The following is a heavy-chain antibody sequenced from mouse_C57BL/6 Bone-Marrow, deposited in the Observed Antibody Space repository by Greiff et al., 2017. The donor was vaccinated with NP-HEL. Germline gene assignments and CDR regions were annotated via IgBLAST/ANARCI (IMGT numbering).Heavy chain of an antibody. Sequence: VQLQQSGTVLARPGASVKMSCKTSGYTFTSYWMHWVKQRPGQGLEWIGAIYPGNSDTSYNQKFKGKAKLTAVTSASTAYMELSSLTNEDSAVYYCTKGSMVTTTGDYWGQGTTLTVSS. V-gene: IGHV1-5*01. D-gene: IGHD2-2*01. CDR1: GYTFTSYW. CDR3: TKGSMVTTTGDY. J-gene: IGHJ2*01. CDR2: IYPGNSDT.